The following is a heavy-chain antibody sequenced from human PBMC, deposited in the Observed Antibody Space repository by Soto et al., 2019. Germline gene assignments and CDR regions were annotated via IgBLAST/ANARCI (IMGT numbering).Heavy chain of an antibody. CDR1: GFTFSSYA. V-gene: IGHV3-23*01. J-gene: IGHJ4*02. CDR3: AKEHHYSSSWSEFDY. CDR2: ISGSGVST. Sequence: EVQLLESGGGLVQPGGSLRLSCAASGFTFSSYAMSWVRKAPGKGLEWVSAISGSGVSTYYADSVKGRFTISRDNSKNTLYLQMNSLRAEDTAVYYCAKEHHYSSSWSEFDYWGQGTLVTVSS. D-gene: IGHD6-13*01.